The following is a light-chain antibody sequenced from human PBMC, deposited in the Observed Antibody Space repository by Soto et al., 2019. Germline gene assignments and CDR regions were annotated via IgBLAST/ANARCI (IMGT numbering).Light chain of an antibody. CDR1: QTGSSNF. V-gene: IGKV3-20*01. CDR3: RQYGRSLGFA. CDR2: GAS. Sequence: IVLAQSPGTLSLSPGERATLSCRASQTGSSNFLAWYQEKPGQGPRLLIYGASTRATGIPDRFSGSGSGTDFTLTISSLDPEDFAVYYCRQYGRSLGFAVGGGTKVDIK. J-gene: IGKJ4*01.